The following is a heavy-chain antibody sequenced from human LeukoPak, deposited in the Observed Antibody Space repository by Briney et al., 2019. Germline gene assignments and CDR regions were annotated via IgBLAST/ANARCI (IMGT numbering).Heavy chain of an antibody. CDR2: ISYDGSNK. V-gene: IGHV3-30*18. Sequence: GGSLRLSCAASGFTVSSNYMHWVRQAPGKGLEWVAVISYDGSNKYYADSVKGRFTISRDNSKNTLYLQMNSLRAEDTAVYYCAKGAYSSSMDVWGQGTTVTVSS. CDR1: GFTVSSNY. CDR3: AKGAYSSSMDV. D-gene: IGHD6-13*01. J-gene: IGHJ6*02.